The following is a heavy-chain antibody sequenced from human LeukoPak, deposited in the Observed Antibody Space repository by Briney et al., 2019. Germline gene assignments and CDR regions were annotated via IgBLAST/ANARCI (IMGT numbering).Heavy chain of an antibody. J-gene: IGHJ5*02. Sequence: ASVKVSCKASGYTFTGYYMHWVRQAPGQGLEWMGWINPNSGGTNYAQKFQGRVTMTRDTSISTAYMELSRLRSDDTAVYYCCSQRYYYGSGSYRWFDPWGQGTLVTVSS. CDR3: CSQRYYYGSGSYRWFDP. D-gene: IGHD3-10*01. CDR2: INPNSGGT. V-gene: IGHV1-2*02. CDR1: GYTFTGYY.